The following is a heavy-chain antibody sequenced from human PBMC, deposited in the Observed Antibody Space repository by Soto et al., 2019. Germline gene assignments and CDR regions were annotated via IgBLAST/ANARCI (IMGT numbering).Heavy chain of an antibody. CDR3: ARDKFFKTFHYYYGMDV. CDR2: INPNSGGT. V-gene: IGHV1-2*04. J-gene: IGHJ6*02. Sequence: QVQLVQSGAEVKKPGASVKVSCKASGYTFTGYYMHWVRQAPGQGLEWMGWINPNSGGTNYAQKLQGWVTMTRHTSISTAYMELSRLRSDDTAVYYCARDKFFKTFHYYYGMDVWGQGTTVTVSS. CDR1: GYTFTGYY.